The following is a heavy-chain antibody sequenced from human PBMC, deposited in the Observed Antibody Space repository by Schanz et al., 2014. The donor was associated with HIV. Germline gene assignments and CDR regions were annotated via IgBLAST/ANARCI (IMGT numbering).Heavy chain of an antibody. CDR3: AKDRQGGYQFLYGLDV. J-gene: IGHJ6*02. D-gene: IGHD2-2*01. V-gene: IGHV3-30*18. CDR1: GFTFRSYG. CDR2: ISYDGNTK. Sequence: QVQLVESGGGVVQPGRSQRLSCAASGFTFRSYGMHWVRQAPGKGLEWVALISYDGNTKYYADSVKGRFSISRDKSKNTLYLQMNRLRAEDTAVYYCAKDRQGGYQFLYGLDVWGQGTTVTVSS.